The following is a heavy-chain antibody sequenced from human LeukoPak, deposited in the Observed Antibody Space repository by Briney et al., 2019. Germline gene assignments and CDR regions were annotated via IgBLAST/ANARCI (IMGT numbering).Heavy chain of an antibody. CDR1: GLTFISYA. CDR3: GKGRYYDFWSGYPNWFDP. V-gene: IGHV3-23*01. CDR2: ISGSGGST. Sequence: PGGSLRLSCAASGLTFISYAMSWVRQAPGKGLEWVSAISGSGGSTYYADSVKGRFTISRDNSKNTLYLQMNSLRAEDTAVYYCGKGRYYDFWSGYPNWFDPWGQGTLVTVSS. J-gene: IGHJ5*02. D-gene: IGHD3-3*01.